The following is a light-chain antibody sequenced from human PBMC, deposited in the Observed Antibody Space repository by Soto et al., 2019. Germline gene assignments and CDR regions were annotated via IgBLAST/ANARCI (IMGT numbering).Light chain of an antibody. CDR3: QVWDSSSDSVV. V-gene: IGLV3-21*04. Sequence: SYELTQPPSVSVAPGKTARITCGGTNIGSKSVHWYQQKPGQAPVLVIYYDSDRPSGIPERFSGSNSGNTATLTISRVEAGDEADYYCQVWDSSSDSVVFGGGTKVTVL. J-gene: IGLJ2*01. CDR1: NIGSKS. CDR2: YDS.